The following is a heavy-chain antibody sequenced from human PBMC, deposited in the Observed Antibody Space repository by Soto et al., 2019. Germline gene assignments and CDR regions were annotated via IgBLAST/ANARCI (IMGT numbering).Heavy chain of an antibody. D-gene: IGHD3-22*01. Sequence: GASGNVSCKSSGYRFIGYYIHWVRQAPGQGLECMGWINPDNGDTKYAQKFQGWVTVTRDTSISTAYMELSRLKSDDTAVYYCARAFYYSDSSGYFPGYLQHWGQGTLVTV. CDR3: ARAFYYSDSSGYFPGYLQH. CDR2: INPDNGDT. CDR1: GYRFIGYY. J-gene: IGHJ1*01. V-gene: IGHV1-2*04.